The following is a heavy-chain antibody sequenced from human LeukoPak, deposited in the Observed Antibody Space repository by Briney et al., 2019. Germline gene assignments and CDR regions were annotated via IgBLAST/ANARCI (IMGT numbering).Heavy chain of an antibody. CDR1: GGSISSGGYS. CDR3: ARGRRSGSYPNWFDP. CDR2: IYHSGST. D-gene: IGHD3-10*01. Sequence: SQTLSLTCAVSGGSISSGGYSWSWIRQPPGKGLEWIGYIYHSGSTCYNPSLKSRVTISVDRSKNQFSLKLSSVTAADTAVYYCARGRRSGSYPNWFDPWGQGTLVTVSS. V-gene: IGHV4-30-2*01. J-gene: IGHJ5*02.